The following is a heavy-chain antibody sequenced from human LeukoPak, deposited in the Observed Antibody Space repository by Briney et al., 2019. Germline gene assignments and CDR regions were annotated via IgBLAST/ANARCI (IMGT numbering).Heavy chain of an antibody. J-gene: IGHJ3*02. D-gene: IGHD2-15*01. CDR2: IIPIFGTA. Sequence: GASVKVSCKASGGTFSSYAISWVRQAPGQGLGWMGGIIPIFGTANYAQKFQGRVTITADESTSTAYMELSSLRSEYTAVYYCARVTLSEIVVFDIWGQGTMVTVSS. CDR3: ARVTLSEIVVFDI. CDR1: GGTFSSYA. V-gene: IGHV1-69*13.